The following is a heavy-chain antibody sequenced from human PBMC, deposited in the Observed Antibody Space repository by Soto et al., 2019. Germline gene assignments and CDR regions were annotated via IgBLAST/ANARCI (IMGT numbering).Heavy chain of an antibody. Sequence: SETLSLPCAVYGGSFSGYDWRLIRQPPGKGLEWIGEINHSGSTNYNPSLKSRVTISVDKSKNQFSLKLSSVTAADTAVYYCARAIVPAAGEYYYFYGMDVWGQGTTVT. CDR3: ARAIVPAAGEYYYFYGMDV. J-gene: IGHJ6*02. CDR2: INHSGST. CDR1: GGSFSGYD. V-gene: IGHV4-34*01. D-gene: IGHD2-2*01.